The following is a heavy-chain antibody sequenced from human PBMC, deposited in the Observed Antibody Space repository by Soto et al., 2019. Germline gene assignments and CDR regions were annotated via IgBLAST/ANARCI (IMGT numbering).Heavy chain of an antibody. CDR3: ARGYLRSPDAFDI. Sequence: PSETLSLTCAVYGGSFSGDYWSWIRQPPGKGLEWIGEINHSGSTNSNPSLKSRVTISVDTSKNQFSLKLSSVTAADTAVYYCARGYLRSPDAFDIWGQGTMVTVSS. CDR2: INHSGST. V-gene: IGHV4-34*01. CDR1: GGSFSGDY. D-gene: IGHD4-17*01. J-gene: IGHJ3*02.